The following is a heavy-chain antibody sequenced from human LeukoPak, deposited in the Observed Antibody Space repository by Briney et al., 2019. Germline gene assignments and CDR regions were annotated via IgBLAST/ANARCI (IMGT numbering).Heavy chain of an antibody. D-gene: IGHD3-10*01. Sequence: GGSLRLSCAASGFTFSDYYMSWIRQAPGKGLEWVSYISSSASTIYYADSVKGRFTISRDNAKNSLYLQMNSLRAEDTAVYYCARELLWFGELLGGMDVWGQGTTVTVSS. CDR1: GFTFSDYY. J-gene: IGHJ6*02. V-gene: IGHV3-11*01. CDR2: ISSSASTI. CDR3: ARELLWFGELLGGMDV.